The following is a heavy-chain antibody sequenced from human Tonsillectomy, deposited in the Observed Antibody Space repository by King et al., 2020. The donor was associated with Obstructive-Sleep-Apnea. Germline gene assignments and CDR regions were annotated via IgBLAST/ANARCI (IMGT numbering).Heavy chain of an antibody. Sequence: VQLVESGGGLVQPGRSLRLSCAASGFIFDDFAMNWVRQAPGKGLEWVSGISWNSGSTGYAESVKGRFTISRDNAKNSLYLQMNSLRAEDTALYYCAKDIGGGGNSGFYYGMDVWGQGTTVTVSS. CDR1: GFIFDDFA. CDR3: AKDIGGGGNSGFYYGMDV. J-gene: IGHJ6*02. CDR2: ISWNSGST. V-gene: IGHV3-9*01. D-gene: IGHD4-23*01.